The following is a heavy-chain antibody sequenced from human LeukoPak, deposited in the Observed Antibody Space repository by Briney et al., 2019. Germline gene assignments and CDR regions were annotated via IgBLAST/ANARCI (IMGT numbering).Heavy chain of an antibody. CDR1: GGSFSGYY. CDR3: ARRSSGYPYYYYYYMDV. D-gene: IGHD3-22*01. CDR2: INHSGST. Sequence: SGTLSLTCAVYGGSFSGYYWSWIRQPPGKGLEWIGEINHSGSTNYNPSLKSRVTISVDTSKNQFSLKLSSVTAADTAVYYCARRSSGYPYYYYYYMDVWGKGTTVTVSS. J-gene: IGHJ6*03. V-gene: IGHV4-34*01.